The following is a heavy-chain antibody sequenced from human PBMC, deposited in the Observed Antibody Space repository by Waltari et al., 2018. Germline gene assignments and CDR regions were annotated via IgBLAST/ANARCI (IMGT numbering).Heavy chain of an antibody. D-gene: IGHD3-16*01. V-gene: IGHV3-30*02. J-gene: IGHJ4*02. CDR1: GFTFSSYG. CDR3: AKGIMITFGGAGDYFDY. CDR2: IRYDGSNK. Sequence: QVQLVESGGGLVQPGGSLRLSCAASGFTFSSYGMHWVRQAPGKGLEWVAFIRYDGSNKYYADSVKGRFTISRDNSKNTLYLQMNSLRAEDTAVYYCAKGIMITFGGAGDYFDYWGQGTLVTVSS.